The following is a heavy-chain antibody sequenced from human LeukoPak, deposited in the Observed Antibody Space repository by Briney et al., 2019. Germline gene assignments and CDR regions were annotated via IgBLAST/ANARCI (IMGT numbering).Heavy chain of an antibody. CDR1: GGSISSGGYY. CDR3: ARVRSSGWYGEDYFDY. D-gene: IGHD6-19*01. CDR2: IYYSGST. J-gene: IGHJ4*02. Sequence: PSETLSLTCTVSGGSISSGGYYWSWIRQHPGKGLEWIGYIYYSGSTYYNPSLKSRVTISVDTSRNQFSLKLSSVTAADTAVYYCARVRSSGWYGEDYFDYWGQGTLVTVSS. V-gene: IGHV4-31*03.